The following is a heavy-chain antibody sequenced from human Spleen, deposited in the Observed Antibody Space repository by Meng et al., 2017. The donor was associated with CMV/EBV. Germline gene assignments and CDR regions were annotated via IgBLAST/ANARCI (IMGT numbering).Heavy chain of an antibody. CDR1: GHSIASSG. V-gene: IGHV1-8*01. CDR2: MNPNSGNT. D-gene: IGHD3-3*01. J-gene: IGHJ3*02. CDR3: ARGLFDCWSGYYWAADAFDI. Sequence: ASVKVSCKASGHSIASSGISWVRQAPGQGLEWMGWMNPNSGNTGYAQKFQGRVTITRNTSISTAYTELSSLRSEDTAVYYCARGLFDCWSGYYWAADAFDIWGQGTMVTVSS.